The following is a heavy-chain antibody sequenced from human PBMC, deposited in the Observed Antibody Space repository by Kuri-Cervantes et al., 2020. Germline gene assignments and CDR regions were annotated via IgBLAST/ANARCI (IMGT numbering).Heavy chain of an antibody. D-gene: IGHD3-10*01. J-gene: IGHJ4*02. CDR2: MSSSGSTI. Sequence: GGSLRLSCAASGFTFSDYYMSWIRQAPGKGLEWVSYMSSSGSTIYYADSVKGRFTISRDNAKNSLYLQMNSLKAEDTAVYYCAREVGEETRDMYYFDYWGQGTLVTVSS. V-gene: IGHV3-11*04. CDR3: AREVGEETRDMYYFDY. CDR1: GFTFSDYY.